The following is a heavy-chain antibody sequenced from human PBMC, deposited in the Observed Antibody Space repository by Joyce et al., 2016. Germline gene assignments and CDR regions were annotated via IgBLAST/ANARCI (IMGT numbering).Heavy chain of an antibody. D-gene: IGHD3-10*01. J-gene: IGHJ5*02. CDR1: GVTCSDYA. Sequence: QVQLVQSGAEVKKPGSSVKVSCKASGVTCSDYAFTWVRQAPGQGLEWMGGSIPFYGTAKYAQKFQGRVTIIADESTSTVYMELGSLRSEDTAVYYCARVGEWFGELSNWFDPWGQGTLVTVSS. CDR2: SIPFYGTA. V-gene: IGHV1-69*01. CDR3: ARVGEWFGELSNWFDP.